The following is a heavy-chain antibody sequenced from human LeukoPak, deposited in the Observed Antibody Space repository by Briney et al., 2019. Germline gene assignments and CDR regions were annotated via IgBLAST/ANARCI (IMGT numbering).Heavy chain of an antibody. D-gene: IGHD5-24*01. CDR2: IYYSGST. CDR3: ARGRDGYNSKWGDY. Sequence: PSETLSLTCAVYGGSFSDYYWASIRQPPGKGLEWIGSIYYSGSTYYNPSLKSRVTISVDTSKNQFSLKLSSVTAADTDVYYCARGRDGYNSKWGDYWGQGTLVTVSS. CDR1: GGSFSDYY. J-gene: IGHJ4*02. V-gene: IGHV4-34*01.